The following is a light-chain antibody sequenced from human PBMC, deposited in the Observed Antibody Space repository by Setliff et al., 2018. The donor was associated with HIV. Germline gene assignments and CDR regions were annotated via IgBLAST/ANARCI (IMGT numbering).Light chain of an antibody. CDR2: EVS. Sequence: QSALAQPPSVSGSPGQSVTISCTGTSSDVGSYNRVSWYQQSPGTAPKLMIYEVSNRPSGVPDRFSGSKSGNTASLTISGLQADDEAEYYCSSYTSSDTYVVFGGGTK. J-gene: IGLJ2*01. CDR1: SSDVGSYNR. CDR3: SSYTSSDTYVV. V-gene: IGLV2-18*02.